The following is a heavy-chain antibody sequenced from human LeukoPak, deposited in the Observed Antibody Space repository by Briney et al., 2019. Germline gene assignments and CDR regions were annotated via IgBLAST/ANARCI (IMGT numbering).Heavy chain of an antibody. CDR3: ARLKTGTNHIGSQYFDY. CDR2: IYHSGST. D-gene: IGHD1-7*01. CDR1: GGSISSGGYS. V-gene: IGHV4-30-2*01. J-gene: IGHJ4*02. Sequence: PSQTLSLTCAVSGGSISSGGYSWSWIRQPPGKGLEWIGYIYHSGSTYYNPSLKSRVTISVDRSKNQFSLKLSSVTAADTAVYYCARLKTGTNHIGSQYFDYWGQGTLVTVSS.